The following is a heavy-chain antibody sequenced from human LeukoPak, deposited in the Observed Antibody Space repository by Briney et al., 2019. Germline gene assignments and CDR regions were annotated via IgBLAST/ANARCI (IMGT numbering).Heavy chain of an antibody. CDR1: GFTFSSYA. CDR2: ISSNGGST. J-gene: IGHJ5*02. CDR3: ALYCSSTSCYQPGGFDP. D-gene: IGHD2-2*01. Sequence: GGSLRLSCAASGFTFSSYAMHWVRQAPRKGLEYVSAISSNGGSTYYANSVKGRFTISRDNSKNTLYLQMGSLRSEDTAVYYCALYCSSTSCYQPGGFDPWGQGTLVTVSS. V-gene: IGHV3-64*01.